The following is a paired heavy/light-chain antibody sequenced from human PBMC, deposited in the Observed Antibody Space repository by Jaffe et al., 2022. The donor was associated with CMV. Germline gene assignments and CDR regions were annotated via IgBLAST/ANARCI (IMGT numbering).Light chain of an antibody. Sequence: EIVMTQSPATLSVSPGERATLSCRASQSMSSNLAWYQQKPGQAPRLLIYDASIRATGIPARFSGSRSGTEFTLTISSLQSEDFAVYYCQQYNDWPLTFGGGTKVEIK. CDR3: QQYNDWPLT. V-gene: IGKV3D-15*01. CDR2: DAS. CDR1: QSMSSN. J-gene: IGKJ4*01.
Heavy chain of an antibody. D-gene: IGHD2-8*01. CDR2: VSASGDKT. V-gene: IGHV3-23*01. J-gene: IGHJ4*02. Sequence: EVQLLDSGGGLVQRGGSLRLSCAASGFTFHNYAINWVRQAPGKGLEWVSGVSASGDKTYYADSVKGRFTISRDNAKSTVSLQMNSLRAEDTAVYYCAKEQLGYCSNGVCYGLDYWGQGTLVTVSS. CDR3: AKEQLGYCSNGVCYGLDY. CDR1: GFTFHNYA.